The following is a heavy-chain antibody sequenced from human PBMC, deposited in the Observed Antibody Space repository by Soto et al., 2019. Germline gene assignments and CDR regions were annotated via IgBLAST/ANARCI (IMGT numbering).Heavy chain of an antibody. D-gene: IGHD6-19*01. Sequence: ASVKVSCKASGYTFTSYGISWVRQAPGQGLEWMGWISAYNGNTNYAQKLPGRVTMTTDTSTSTAYMELRSLRSGDTAVDYCARDQGSGWYYYYYGMDVWGQGTTVTVSS. J-gene: IGHJ6*02. CDR3: ARDQGSGWYYYYYGMDV. V-gene: IGHV1-18*04. CDR2: ISAYNGNT. CDR1: GYTFTSYG.